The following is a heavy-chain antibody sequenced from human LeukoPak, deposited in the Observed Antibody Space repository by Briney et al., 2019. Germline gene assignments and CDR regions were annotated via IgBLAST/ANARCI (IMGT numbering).Heavy chain of an antibody. D-gene: IGHD3-10*01. J-gene: IGHJ4*02. Sequence: ASVKVSCKASGYTFAGYYMHWVRQAPGPGLEWMGWINPNSGGTNYAQKFQGRVTMTRDTSISTAYMELSRPRSDDTAVYYCARWGIRGGPAVVYFDYWGQGTLVTVSS. CDR3: ARWGIRGGPAVVYFDY. CDR1: GYTFAGYY. CDR2: INPNSGGT. V-gene: IGHV1-2*02.